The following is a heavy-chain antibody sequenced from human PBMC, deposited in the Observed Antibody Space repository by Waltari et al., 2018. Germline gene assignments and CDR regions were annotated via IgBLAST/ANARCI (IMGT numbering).Heavy chain of an antibody. CDR2: ISPNSGGT. D-gene: IGHD6-19*01. CDR1: GYTFTVYY. Sequence: QVQLVQSVAEVKKPVASVKVSCKASGYTFTVYYSHWVRQAPCQWREWMGRISPNSGGTNVAQKFQVRVTMTREQSISTAYMELSRLRSADTAVYYCARTIAVAGCTTLNYSYGMDVWGQGTTVHVSS. CDR3: ARTIAVAGCTTLNYSYGMDV. V-gene: IGHV1-2*06. J-gene: IGHJ6*02.